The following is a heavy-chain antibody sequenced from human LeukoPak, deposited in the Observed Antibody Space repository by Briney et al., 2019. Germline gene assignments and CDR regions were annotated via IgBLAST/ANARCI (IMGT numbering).Heavy chain of an antibody. CDR1: GGSFRGYY. J-gene: IGHJ3*02. D-gene: IGHD3-22*01. Sequence: PSETLSLTCAVYGGSFRGYYWSWIRQPPGKGREWIGEINHSGSTNYNPSLKSRVTISVDTSKNQFTLKLSSVTAADTAVYYCARSYYDSSGYRDAFDIWGQGTMVTVSS. V-gene: IGHV4-34*01. CDR2: INHSGST. CDR3: ARSYYDSSGYRDAFDI.